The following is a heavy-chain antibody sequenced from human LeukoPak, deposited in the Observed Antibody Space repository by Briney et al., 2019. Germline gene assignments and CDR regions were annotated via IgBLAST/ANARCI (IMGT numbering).Heavy chain of an antibody. CDR1: GGTFSSYA. J-gene: IGHJ6*03. Sequence: SVKVSCKASGGTFSSYAISWVRQAPGQGLEWMGGIIPIFGTANYAQKFQGRVTITTDESTSTAYMELSSLRSEDTAVYYCARGRRSMVRGVSPDYYYMDVWGKGTTVTVFS. D-gene: IGHD3-10*01. V-gene: IGHV1-69*05. CDR3: ARGRRSMVRGVSPDYYYMDV. CDR2: IIPIFGTA.